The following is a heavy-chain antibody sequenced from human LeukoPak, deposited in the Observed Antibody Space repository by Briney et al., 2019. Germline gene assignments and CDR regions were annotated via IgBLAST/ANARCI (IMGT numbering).Heavy chain of an antibody. V-gene: IGHV4-39*07. CDR1: GGSISSSSYY. Sequence: SETLSLTCTVSGGSISSSSYYWGWIRQPPGKGLEWIGSIYYSGSTYYNPSLKSRVTISVDTSKNQFSLKLSSVTAADTAVYYCARPGSGSYYSKGFDYWGQGTLVTVSS. CDR2: IYYSGST. D-gene: IGHD3-10*01. J-gene: IGHJ4*02. CDR3: ARPGSGSYYSKGFDY.